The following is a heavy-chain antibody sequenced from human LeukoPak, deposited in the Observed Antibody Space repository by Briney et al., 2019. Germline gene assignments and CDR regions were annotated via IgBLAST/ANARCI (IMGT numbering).Heavy chain of an antibody. D-gene: IGHD4-17*01. CDR1: GFTFNNYG. J-gene: IGHJ4*02. CDR3: VRDWGRGDSKYLDF. V-gene: IGHV3-30*03. CDR2: ISNDGSMK. Sequence: PGGSLRLSCAASGFTFNNYGMHWVRQAPGKGLECVALISNDGSMKYYAGSAKGRFTISRDNSRNTVFLEMNSLRGDDTAVYFCVRDWGRGDSKYLDFWGQGILVTVSS.